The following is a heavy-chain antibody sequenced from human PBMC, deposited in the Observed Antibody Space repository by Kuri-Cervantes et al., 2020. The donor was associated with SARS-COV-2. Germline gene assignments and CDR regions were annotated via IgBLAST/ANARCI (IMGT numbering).Heavy chain of an antibody. V-gene: IGHV3-30*04. CDR2: ISYDGSNK. D-gene: IGHD1-26*01. CDR3: ASAFGGSYFNWFDH. Sequence: GGSLRLSCAASGFTFSSYAMHWVRQAPGQGLEWVAVISYDGSNKYYADSVKGRFTISRDNSKNTLYLQMNSLSAEDTAVYYCASAFGGSYFNWFDHWGQGTLVTVSS. CDR1: GFTFSSYA. J-gene: IGHJ5*02.